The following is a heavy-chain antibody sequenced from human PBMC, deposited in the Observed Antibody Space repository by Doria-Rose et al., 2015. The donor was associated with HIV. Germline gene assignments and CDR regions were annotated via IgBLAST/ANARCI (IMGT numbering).Heavy chain of an antibody. V-gene: IGHV4-4*09. J-gene: IGHJ6*03. CDR1: GCSFSSYY. CDR2: IYSGGST. CDR3: ARFRPSRGIYYSLDV. Sequence: TCTVSGCSFSSYYWNWIRQPPGKGLEWIGYIYSGGSTHYNSSLKSRVTISIDTSKNQFSLKLSSVTAADTAVYYCARFRPSRGIYYSLDVWGKGTTVTVSS. D-gene: IGHD3-10*01.